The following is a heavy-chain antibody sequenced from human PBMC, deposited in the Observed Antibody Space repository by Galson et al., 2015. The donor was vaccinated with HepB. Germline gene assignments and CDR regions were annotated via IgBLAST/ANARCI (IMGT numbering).Heavy chain of an antibody. Sequence: SLRLSCAASGFTFSSYAMHWVRQAPGKGLEYVSAISSNRGSTYYADSVKGRFTISRDNSKNTLYLQMSSLRAEDTAVYYCVKDLLLLSLPYCSGGSCSVSTHDYWGQGTLVTVSS. CDR2: ISSNRGST. CDR3: VKDLLLLSLPYCSGGSCSVSTHDY. V-gene: IGHV3-64D*06. J-gene: IGHJ4*02. D-gene: IGHD2-15*01. CDR1: GFTFSSYA.